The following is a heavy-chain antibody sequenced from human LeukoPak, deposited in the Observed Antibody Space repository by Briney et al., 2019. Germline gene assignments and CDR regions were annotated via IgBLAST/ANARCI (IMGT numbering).Heavy chain of an antibody. D-gene: IGHD5-12*01. CDR2: IYWDDDK. CDR3: AHVVDIVATIEEWYFDY. V-gene: IGHV2-5*02. J-gene: IGHJ4*02. CDR1: GFSLSTSGVG. Sequence: SGPTLVKPTQTLTLTCTFSGFSLSTSGVGVGWIHQPPGKALEWLALIYWDDDKRYSPSLKSRLTITKDTSKNQVVLTMTNMDPVDTATYYCAHVVDIVATIEEWYFDYWGQGTLVTVSS.